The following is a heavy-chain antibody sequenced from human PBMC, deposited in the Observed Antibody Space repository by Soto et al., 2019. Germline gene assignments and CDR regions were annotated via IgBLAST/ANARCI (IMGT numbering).Heavy chain of an antibody. V-gene: IGHV3-23*01. CDR3: AKAISGYNASIDH. CDR1: GFTFSSYA. Sequence: GGSLRLSCAASGFTFSSYAMNWVRQAPGKGLVWVSVITGSGDATYYADSVKGRFTISRDNSKNTLYVQMNSLRAEDTAVYYCAKAISGYNASIDHWGQGTRVTVSS. D-gene: IGHD1-20*01. J-gene: IGHJ4*02. CDR2: ITGSGDAT.